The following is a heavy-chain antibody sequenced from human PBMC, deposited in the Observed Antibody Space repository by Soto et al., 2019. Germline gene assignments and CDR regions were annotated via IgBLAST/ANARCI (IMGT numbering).Heavy chain of an antibody. D-gene: IGHD2-15*01. CDR3: AIWLKGPDIGNYYYGMDV. V-gene: IGHV1-69*12. CDR2: IMPIFRAP. Sequence: QVQLVQSGAEVKKPGSSVKVSCKASGGAFSDYAFSWVRQAPGQGLEWLGGIMPIFRAPDYAQKFQGRVTITADEVTRTAYMEMNSRRSADTAVYYCAIWLKGPDIGNYYYGMDVWGQGTTVTVS. CDR1: GGAFSDYA. J-gene: IGHJ6*02.